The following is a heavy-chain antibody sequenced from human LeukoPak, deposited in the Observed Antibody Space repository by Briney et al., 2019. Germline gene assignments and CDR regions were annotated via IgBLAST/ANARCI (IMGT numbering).Heavy chain of an antibody. Sequence: GGSLRLSCAASGITFSAYSLNWIRQAPGKGLEWVATITGDSTYISHADSVKGRFIISRDNAKNSVYLQMNSLRAEDTAVYYCAKERYCSGGSCFHFSDSWGQGTLVTVSS. D-gene: IGHD2-15*01. V-gene: IGHV3-21*01. CDR3: AKERYCSGGSCFHFSDS. J-gene: IGHJ4*02. CDR2: ITGDSTYI. CDR1: GITFSAYS.